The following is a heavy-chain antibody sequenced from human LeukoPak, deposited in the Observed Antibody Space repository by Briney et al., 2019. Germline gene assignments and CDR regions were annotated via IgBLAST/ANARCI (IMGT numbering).Heavy chain of an antibody. J-gene: IGHJ4*02. CDR1: GGSISSGSYY. V-gene: IGHV4-61*01. CDR3: ARRGNRGYCSGGSCYIFDY. CDR2: IYYSGST. Sequence: SETLSLTCTVSGGSISSGSYYWSWIRQPPGKGLEWIGYIYYSGSTNYNPSLKSRVTISVDTSKNQFSLKLSSVTAADTAVYYCARRGNRGYCSGGSCYIFDYWGQGTLVTVSS. D-gene: IGHD2-15*01.